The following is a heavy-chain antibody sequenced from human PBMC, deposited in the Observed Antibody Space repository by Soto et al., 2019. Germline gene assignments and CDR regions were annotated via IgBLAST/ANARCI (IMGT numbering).Heavy chain of an antibody. CDR3: AKSRGSYFGPFDS. Sequence: ESGGGVVQPGRSLRLSCAASGFTFSTYTMQWARQAPHKGLEWVAVISYDGSNKFYAESVKGRFTISRDNSKSTLYLQMNSLRTEDTAVFYCAKSRGSYFGPFDSWGQGTLVIVSS. J-gene: IGHJ4*02. D-gene: IGHD1-26*01. V-gene: IGHV3-30-3*01. CDR1: GFTFSTYT. CDR2: ISYDGSNK.